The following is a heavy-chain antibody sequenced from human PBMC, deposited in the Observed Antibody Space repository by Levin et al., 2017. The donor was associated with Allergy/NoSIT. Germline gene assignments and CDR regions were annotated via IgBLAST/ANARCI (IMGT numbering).Heavy chain of an antibody. V-gene: IGHV3-23*01. J-gene: IGHJ4*02. CDR1: GFTFTNYA. CDR3: VKAPQGRGGGSRCYFFAF. D-gene: IGHD2-15*01. CDR2: ITLDAVHT. Sequence: GESLKISCEASGFTFTNYAMNWVRQAPGKRLEWVTSITLDAVHTYYADSVRGRFTTSRDNSKNTGYLQMNSLRVDDTAVYYCVKAPQGRGGGSRCYFFAFWGQGTLVAVSS.